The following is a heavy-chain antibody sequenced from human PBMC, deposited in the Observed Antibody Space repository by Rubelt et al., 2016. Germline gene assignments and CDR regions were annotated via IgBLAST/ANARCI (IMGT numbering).Heavy chain of an antibody. CDR3: AKGDFYDRGAFEI. CDR2: ISGRGGGDRT. J-gene: IGHJ3*02. V-gene: IGHV3-23*01. D-gene: IGHD3-22*01. CDR1: GFSIDTYS. Sequence: EVQLLESGGGLVQPGGSLRLSCAASGFSIDTYSMTWIRQAPTKGLEWVSAISGRGGGDRTYYADSVKGRFTISRDNSKTTLYLQMNSLSAEDTAVYYCAKGDFYDRGAFEIWGQGTMVTVSS.